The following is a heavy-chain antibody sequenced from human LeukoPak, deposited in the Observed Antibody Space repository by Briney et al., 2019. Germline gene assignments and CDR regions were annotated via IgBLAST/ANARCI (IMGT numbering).Heavy chain of an antibody. CDR2: IYYSGST. J-gene: IGHJ3*02. CDR1: GGSISSYY. Sequence: PSETLSLTCTVSGGSISSYYWSWIRQPPGKGLEWIGYIYYSGSTNYNPSLKSRVTISVDTSKNQFSLKLSSVTAADTAVYYCARALLARDRYAAFDIWGQGTMVTVSS. V-gene: IGHV4-59*08. D-gene: IGHD1-1*01. CDR3: ARALLARDRYAAFDI.